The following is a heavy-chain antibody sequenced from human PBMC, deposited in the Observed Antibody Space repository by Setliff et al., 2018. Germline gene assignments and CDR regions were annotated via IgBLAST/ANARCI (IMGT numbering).Heavy chain of an antibody. D-gene: IGHD1-20*01. Sequence: ASVKVSCKASGYTFSSYSMHWVRQAPGQRLEWMGWINAANENTQYSKKFQGRLTNTRDTSANTAYMELSSLGSEDTALYYCARYNWNTNWFDPWGQGTLVTVSS. CDR3: ARYNWNTNWFDP. CDR1: GYTFSSYS. CDR2: INAANENT. V-gene: IGHV1-3*01. J-gene: IGHJ5*02.